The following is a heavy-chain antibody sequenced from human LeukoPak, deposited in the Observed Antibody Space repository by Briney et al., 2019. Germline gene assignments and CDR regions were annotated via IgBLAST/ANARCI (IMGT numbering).Heavy chain of an antibody. CDR2: IYYSGST. CDR1: GGSISSYY. V-gene: IGHV4-59*08. Sequence: SETLSLTCTVSGGSISSYYWSWIRQPPGKGLEWIGYIYYSGSTNYNPSLKSRVTISVDTSKNQFSLKLSSVTAADTAVYYCARLSPSGYHSDYWGQGTLVTVSS. J-gene: IGHJ4*02. D-gene: IGHD3-3*01. CDR3: ARLSPSGYHSDY.